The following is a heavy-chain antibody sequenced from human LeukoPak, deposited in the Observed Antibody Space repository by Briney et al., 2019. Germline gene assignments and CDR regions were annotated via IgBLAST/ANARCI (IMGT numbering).Heavy chain of an antibody. V-gene: IGHV4-39*07. CDR1: GDSISSSDHY. CDR3: ARVLGGYGDPFRWFDP. J-gene: IGHJ5*02. CDR2: IYYSGNT. Sequence: SETLSVTCTVSGDSISSSDHYWGWIRQPPGRGLEWFGSIYYSGNTYYNPSLKSRVTISVDTSKNQFSLKLSSVTAADTAAYYCARVLGGYGDPFRWFDPWGQGTLVTVSS. D-gene: IGHD4-17*01.